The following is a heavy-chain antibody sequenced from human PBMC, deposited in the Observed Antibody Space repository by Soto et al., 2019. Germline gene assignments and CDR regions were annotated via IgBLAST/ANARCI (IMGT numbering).Heavy chain of an antibody. V-gene: IGHV3-33*01. CDR2: IWYDGSNK. D-gene: IGHD6-13*01. Sequence: PGGSLRLSCAASGFTFSSYGMHWVRQAPGKGLEWVAVIWYDGSNKYYADSVKGRFTISRDNSKNTLYLQMNSLRAEDTAVYYCARAHSSWSPYPFDHWGQGTLVTVSS. CDR3: ARAHSSWSPYPFDH. J-gene: IGHJ4*02. CDR1: GFTFSSYG.